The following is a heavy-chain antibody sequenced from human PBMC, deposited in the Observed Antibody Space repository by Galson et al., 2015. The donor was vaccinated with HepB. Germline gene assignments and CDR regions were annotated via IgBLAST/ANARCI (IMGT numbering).Heavy chain of an antibody. D-gene: IGHD2-15*01. CDR2: IYPGDSDT. J-gene: IGHJ6*02. V-gene: IGHV5-51*01. CDR1: GDSFRNCW. Sequence: QSGAEVKKPGESLKVSCKGFGDSFRNCWIAWVRQRPGKGLEWMGVIYPGDSDTKYSPSFQGQVTILADKSINTAYLKWSSLKAYDDHSNVAVYYYYGMDVWGQGTTVIVSS. CDR3: VYYYYGMDV.